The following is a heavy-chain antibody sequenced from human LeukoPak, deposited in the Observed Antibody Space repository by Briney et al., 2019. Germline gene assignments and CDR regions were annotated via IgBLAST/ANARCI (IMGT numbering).Heavy chain of an antibody. D-gene: IGHD2-21*02. CDR1: GFPFSSHA. Sequence: GGSLRLSCAASGFPFSSHAMSWVRQPPGKGLEWVLAISNGKTYYADSVRGRFTISRDDSKNTVYLQMNSLRDEDTALYYCVREAGYCASVCLKSNWFDPWGQGTLVTVSS. CDR3: VREAGYCASVCLKSNWFDP. V-gene: IGHV3-23*01. CDR2: ISNGKT. J-gene: IGHJ5*02.